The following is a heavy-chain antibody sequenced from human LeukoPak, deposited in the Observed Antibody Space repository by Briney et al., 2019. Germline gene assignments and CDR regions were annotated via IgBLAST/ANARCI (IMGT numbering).Heavy chain of an antibody. CDR2: ISYDGSNK. Sequence: GGSLRLSCATSGFTFSNYGMHWVRQAPGKGLEWVAVISYDGSNKYYADPVKGRFTISRDNSKNTLYLQMNSLRAEDTAVYYCAKISGVYYYYYGMDVWGLGTTVTVSS. CDR3: AKISGVYYYYYGMDV. V-gene: IGHV3-30*18. CDR1: GFTFSNYG. D-gene: IGHD2-8*01. J-gene: IGHJ6*02.